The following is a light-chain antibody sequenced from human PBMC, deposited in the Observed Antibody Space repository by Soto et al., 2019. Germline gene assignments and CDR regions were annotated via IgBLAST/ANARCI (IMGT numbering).Light chain of an antibody. CDR2: GAS. V-gene: IGKV3-15*01. CDR3: QQYNTWPRT. CDR1: QGIKDY. J-gene: IGKJ1*01. Sequence: IVLMQSPDTLSLSPGERATLSCRASQGIKDYLAWFQQKPGQAPRLLIYGASTRATAIPARFSGSGSGTEFTLSISSLQSEDFAVYYCQQYNTWPRTFGQGTKVETK.